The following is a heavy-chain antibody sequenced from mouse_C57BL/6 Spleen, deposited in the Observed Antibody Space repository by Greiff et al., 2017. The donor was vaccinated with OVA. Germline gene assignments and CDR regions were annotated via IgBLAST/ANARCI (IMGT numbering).Heavy chain of an antibody. CDR2: IYWDDDK. V-gene: IGHV8-12*01. CDR3: ARRILSAGYAMDY. CDR1: GFSLSTSGMG. J-gene: IGHJ4*01. D-gene: IGHD1-1*02. Sequence: QVTLKVCGPGILQSSQTLSLTCSFSGFSLSTSGMGVSWIRQPSGKGLEWLAHIYWDDDKRYNPSLKSRLTISKDTSRNQVFLKITSVDTADTATYYCARRILSAGYAMDYWGQGTSVTVSS.